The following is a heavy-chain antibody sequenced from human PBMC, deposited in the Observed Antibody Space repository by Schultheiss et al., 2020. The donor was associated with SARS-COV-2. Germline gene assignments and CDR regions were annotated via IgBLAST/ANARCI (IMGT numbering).Heavy chain of an antibody. V-gene: IGHV3-23*01. CDR2: ISGSGGST. D-gene: IGHD3-10*01. CDR3: AKAYGSGSYSIRPLRY. J-gene: IGHJ4*02. CDR1: GFTFSSYA. Sequence: GGSLRLSCAASGFTFSSYAMSWVRQAPGKGLEWVSAISGSGGSTYYADSVKGRFTISRDNSKNTLYLQMNSLRAEDTAVYYCAKAYGSGSYSIRPLRYWGQGTLVTVSS.